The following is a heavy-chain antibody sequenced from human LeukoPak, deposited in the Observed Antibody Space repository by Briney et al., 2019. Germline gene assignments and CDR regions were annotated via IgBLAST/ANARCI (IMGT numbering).Heavy chain of an antibody. CDR2: IRYDGSNK. CDR1: GFTFSSYG. Sequence: PGGSLRLSCAASGFTFSSYGMHWVRQAPGKGLEWVAFIRYDGSNKYYADSVKGRFTISRDNSKNTLYLQMNSLRAEDTAVYYCAASYSSLGYYFDYWGQGTLVTVSS. D-gene: IGHD2-15*01. V-gene: IGHV3-30*02. CDR3: AASYSSLGYYFDY. J-gene: IGHJ4*02.